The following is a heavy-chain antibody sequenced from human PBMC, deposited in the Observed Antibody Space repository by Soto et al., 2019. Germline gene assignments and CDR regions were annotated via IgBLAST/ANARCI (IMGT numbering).Heavy chain of an antibody. CDR1: GYTFTIYD. Sequence: ASVKVSCKASGYTFTIYDISWVRQAHGQGLARMGWTSAYNGNTNYAQKLQGRVTMTTDTSTSTACMELRSLRSDDTAVYYCARSAYYDMLTGYHNFMGYGGQGTLVTGSS. V-gene: IGHV1-18*01. CDR2: TSAYNGNT. J-gene: IGHJ4*02. CDR3: ARSAYYDMLTGYHNFMGY. D-gene: IGHD3-9*01.